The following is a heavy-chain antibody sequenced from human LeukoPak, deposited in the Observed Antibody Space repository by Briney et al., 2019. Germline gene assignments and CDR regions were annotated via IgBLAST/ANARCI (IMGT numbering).Heavy chain of an antibody. J-gene: IGHJ4*02. Sequence: PGESLRLSCAASGFTFTTYWMSWVRQAPGKGLEWVSSISSSSSYIYYADSVKGRFTISRDNAKNSLYLQMNSLRAEDTAVYYCARVAVAGHYFDYWGQGTLVTVSS. CDR2: ISSSSSYI. CDR3: ARVAVAGHYFDY. D-gene: IGHD6-19*01. V-gene: IGHV3-21*01. CDR1: GFTFTTYW.